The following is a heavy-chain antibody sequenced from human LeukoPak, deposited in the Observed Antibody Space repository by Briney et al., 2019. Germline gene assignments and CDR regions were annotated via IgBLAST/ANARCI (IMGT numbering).Heavy chain of an antibody. CDR1: GFTFSSYW. Sequence: PGGSLRLSCAASGFTFSSYWMHWVRQAPGKGLVWVSRINSDGSSTSYADSLKGRFTISRDNAKNTLYLQMNSLRAEDTAVYYCARDHQGMIDHDDAFDIWGQGTMVTVSS. D-gene: IGHD3-22*01. V-gene: IGHV3-74*01. J-gene: IGHJ3*02. CDR3: ARDHQGMIDHDDAFDI. CDR2: INSDGSST.